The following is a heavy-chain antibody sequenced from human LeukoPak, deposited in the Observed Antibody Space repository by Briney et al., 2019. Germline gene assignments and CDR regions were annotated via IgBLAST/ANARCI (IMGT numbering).Heavy chain of an antibody. CDR3: ARLKAVAGISGLDY. Sequence: KVSCKASGGTFSSYAISWVRQMPGKGLEWMGIIYPGDSDTRYSPSFQGQVTISADKSISTAYLQWSSLKASDTAMYYCARLKAVAGISGLDYGGQGTLVTVSS. V-gene: IGHV5-51*01. CDR2: IYPGDSDT. D-gene: IGHD6-19*01. J-gene: IGHJ4*02. CDR1: GGTFSSYA.